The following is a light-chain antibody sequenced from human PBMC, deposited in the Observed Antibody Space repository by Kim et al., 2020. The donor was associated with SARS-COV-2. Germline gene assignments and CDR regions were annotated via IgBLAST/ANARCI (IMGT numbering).Light chain of an antibody. CDR3: CSFAGSTTYWV. CDR1: SSDVGSYDL. J-gene: IGLJ3*02. V-gene: IGLV2-23*02. CDR2: EVT. Sequence: QSALTQPASVSGSPGQSITISCTGTSSDVGSYDLVSWYRQDPGKAPKLMIYEVTKRPSGVSDRFSGSKSGNTASLKISGLQAEDEADYYCCSFAGSTTYWVFGGGTQLTVL.